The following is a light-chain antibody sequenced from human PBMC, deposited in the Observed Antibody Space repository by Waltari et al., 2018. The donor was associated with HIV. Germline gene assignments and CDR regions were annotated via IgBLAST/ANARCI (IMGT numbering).Light chain of an antibody. Sequence: SVVTQPASVSGFPGQSVTISCTGTASDFGYGNFVSWDQQHPGKAPKFILFEVDSRASGVDDRFSGSKSGNTASLTISGLRTEDEANYYCSSFTKDFTVIFGGGTKVTIL. CDR2: EVD. CDR1: ASDFGYGNF. V-gene: IGLV2-14*03. J-gene: IGLJ2*01. CDR3: SSFTKDFTVI.